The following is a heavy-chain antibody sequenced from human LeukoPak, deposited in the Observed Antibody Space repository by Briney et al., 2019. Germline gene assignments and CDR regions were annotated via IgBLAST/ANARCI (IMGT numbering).Heavy chain of an antibody. CDR1: GYTFTGYY. CDR3: ARDAGRGYTINFDY. D-gene: IGHD5-12*01. J-gene: IGHJ4*02. CDR2: INPNSGGT. Sequence: ASVKVSCKASGYTFTGYYMHWVRQAPGQGLEWMGWINPNSGGTNYAQKFQGRVTMTRDTSISTAYMELSRLRSDDTAVYYCARDAGRGYTINFDYWGQGTLVTVSS. V-gene: IGHV1-2*02.